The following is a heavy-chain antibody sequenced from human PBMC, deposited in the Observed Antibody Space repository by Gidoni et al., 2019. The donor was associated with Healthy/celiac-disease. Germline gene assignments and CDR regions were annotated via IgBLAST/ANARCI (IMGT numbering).Heavy chain of an antibody. V-gene: IGHV3-30-3*01. Sequence: QVQLVESGGGVVQHGRALRLSCAASGFPFSSYAMPWVRQAPGKGLEWVAVISYDGSNKYYADSVKGRFTISRDNSKKTRYRQMNSLRAEDTAVYYCAREGQWLDSDYGMDVWGQGTTVTVSS. CDR2: ISYDGSNK. CDR1: GFPFSSYA. J-gene: IGHJ6*02. D-gene: IGHD6-19*01. CDR3: AREGQWLDSDYGMDV.